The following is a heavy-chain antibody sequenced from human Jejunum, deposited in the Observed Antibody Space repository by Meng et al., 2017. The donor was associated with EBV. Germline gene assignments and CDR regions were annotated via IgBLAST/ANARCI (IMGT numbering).Heavy chain of an antibody. CDR2: ISSSGDVI. V-gene: IGHV3-11*01. CDR1: GLTFSDHY. D-gene: IGHD6-13*01. J-gene: IGHJ4*02. CDR3: ARVRHGNSWVPLDY. Sequence: QGLLGGAGGGLVQPGGSLRLSCAASGLTFSDHYMKWIRQAPGKGLQWVSSISSSGDVINYEDSVKGRFTISRDNAKKSLLLQMNSLRVEDTAVYYCARVRHGNSWVPLDYWGQGTLVTVSS.